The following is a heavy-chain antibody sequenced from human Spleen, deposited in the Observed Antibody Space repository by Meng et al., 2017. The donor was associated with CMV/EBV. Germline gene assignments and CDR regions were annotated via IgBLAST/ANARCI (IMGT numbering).Heavy chain of an antibody. J-gene: IGHJ4*02. CDR3: ARKYCGGGSCYYTYDY. CDR2: IYWNDNK. Sequence: SGPTLVKPTQTLTLTCTFSGFSLSTSGEGVGWIRQPPGKALEWLALIYWNDNKHYSPFLKTRLTITSDTSKNQVVLTMTNTDPVDTATYYCARKYCGGGSCYYTYDYWGQGTLVTVSS. V-gene: IGHV2-5*01. D-gene: IGHD2-15*01. CDR1: GFSLSTSGEG.